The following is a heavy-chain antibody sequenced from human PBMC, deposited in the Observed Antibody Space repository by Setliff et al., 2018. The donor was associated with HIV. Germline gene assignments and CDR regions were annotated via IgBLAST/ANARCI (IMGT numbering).Heavy chain of an antibody. D-gene: IGHD3-3*01. CDR2: VNTGKGDT. V-gene: IGHV1-3*04. Sequence: WIRQHPEKGLEWIGWVNTGKGDTNYSQRFQDRLTITTDSSASSVYMELSSLSSDDTAIYYCARDRFTLTSSIFGFWGHGTLVTVSS. CDR3: ARDRFTLTSSIFGF. J-gene: IGHJ4*01.